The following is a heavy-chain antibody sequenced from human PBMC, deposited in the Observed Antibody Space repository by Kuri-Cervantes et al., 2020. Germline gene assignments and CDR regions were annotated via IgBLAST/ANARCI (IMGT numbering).Heavy chain of an antibody. Sequence: SQTLSLTCAVYGGSFSGYYWSWIRQPPGKGLEWIGEINQSGRTNYSPSLKSRVTISIDTSKNQFSLKLSSVTAADTAVYYCARPRGQLVLQFFDYWGQGTLVTVSS. J-gene: IGHJ4*02. D-gene: IGHD6-6*01. CDR3: ARPRGQLVLQFFDY. V-gene: IGHV4-34*01. CDR1: GGSFSGYY. CDR2: INQSGRT.